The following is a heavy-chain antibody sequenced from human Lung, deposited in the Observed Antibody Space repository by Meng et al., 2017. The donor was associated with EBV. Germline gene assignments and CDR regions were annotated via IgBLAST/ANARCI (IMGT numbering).Heavy chain of an antibody. CDR1: GDTVSSSSAG. Sequence: VQLHQSGPGPVSPLQTLALTCVISGDTVSSSSAGWTWIRQSPSRGLGWLGRTYYRSNWYNDYAVFVKSRITINPDTSKNQFSLQLNSVTPEDTAVYYCARGATSVFDLWGRGTLVTVSS. CDR2: TYYRSNWYN. J-gene: IGHJ2*01. CDR3: ARGATSVFDL. V-gene: IGHV6-1*01.